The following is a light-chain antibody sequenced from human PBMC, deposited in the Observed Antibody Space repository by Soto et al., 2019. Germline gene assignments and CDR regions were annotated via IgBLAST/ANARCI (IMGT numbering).Light chain of an antibody. V-gene: IGKV3-15*01. CDR1: QSVSSN. CDR3: QQHNYWLPKYT. J-gene: IGKJ2*01. Sequence: EIVMTQAPATLSVSPGEKATLSCRASQSVSSNLAWYQQKPGQSPRLLIYGASTRATGIPARFSGSGSGTEFTLTISSLQSEDFSVYYCQQHNYWLPKYTFGLRT. CDR2: GAS.